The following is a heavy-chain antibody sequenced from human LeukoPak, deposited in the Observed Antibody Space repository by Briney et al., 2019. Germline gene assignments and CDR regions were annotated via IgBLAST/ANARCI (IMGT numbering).Heavy chain of an antibody. V-gene: IGHV3-30*02. CDR3: VKDDPVLHY. CDR1: LSFNTYG. J-gene: IGHJ4*02. CDR2: IRPDGRMK. Sequence: LSFNTYGMHWVRQAPGRGLEWLTLIRPDGRMKFYSDSVKGRFTVSRDKSLCMLYLEMTSLRSEDTAVYYCVKDDPVLHYWGQGTLVSVSS.